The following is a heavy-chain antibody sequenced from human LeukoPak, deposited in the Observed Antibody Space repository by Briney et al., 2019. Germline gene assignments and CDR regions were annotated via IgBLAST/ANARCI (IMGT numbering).Heavy chain of an antibody. Sequence: GGSLRLSCAASGFTFSSYWMHWVRQAPGKGLVWVLRINRDGSDTNYADSVKGRFTISRDNAKNTLYLQMNSLRAEDKAVYFCAREGSSSWSYYVDYWGQGTLVTVSS. D-gene: IGHD6-13*01. CDR1: GFTFSSYW. CDR3: AREGSSSWSYYVDY. CDR2: INRDGSDT. J-gene: IGHJ4*02. V-gene: IGHV3-74*01.